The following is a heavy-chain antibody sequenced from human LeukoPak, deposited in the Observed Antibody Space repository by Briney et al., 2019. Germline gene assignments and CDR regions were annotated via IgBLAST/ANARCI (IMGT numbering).Heavy chain of an antibody. V-gene: IGHV4-4*07. J-gene: IGHJ4*02. CDR3: ARGRYDSSGYYLPPDY. CDR2: IYTSGST. CDR1: GGSISSYY. D-gene: IGHD3-22*01. Sequence: SETLSLTCTVSGGSISSYYWSWIRQPAGKGLEWIGRIYTSGSTNYNPSPKSRVTMSVDTSKNQFSLKLSSVTAADTAVYYCARGRYDSSGYYLPPDYWGQGTLVTVSS.